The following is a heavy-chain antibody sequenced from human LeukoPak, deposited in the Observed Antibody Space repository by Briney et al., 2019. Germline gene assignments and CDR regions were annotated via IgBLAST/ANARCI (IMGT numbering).Heavy chain of an antibody. CDR3: ATYKSDDFSKYYFDY. V-gene: IGHV1-24*01. J-gene: IGHJ4*02. D-gene: IGHD3-3*01. Sequence: GASVKVSCKVSGYTVTELSMHWVRQPPGKGLEWMGGFDPEDGEIIYAQTFQGRVTMTEDTSTDTAYMELSSLRSEDTAVYYCATYKSDDFSKYYFDYWGQGTLVTVSS. CDR2: FDPEDGEI. CDR1: GYTVTELS.